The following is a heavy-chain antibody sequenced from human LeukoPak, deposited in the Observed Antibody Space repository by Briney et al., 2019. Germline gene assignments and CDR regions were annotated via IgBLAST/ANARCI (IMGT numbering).Heavy chain of an antibody. J-gene: IGHJ4*02. Sequence: GGSLRLSCAASGFTFSSYWMSWVRQAPGKGLEWLANINEDGSEKYYVDSVKGRFTISGDNAKNALDLQMNSLRAEDTAVYYCAMGPYYYDSSGYYYWGQGTLVTVSS. V-gene: IGHV3-7*04. CDR1: GFTFSSYW. D-gene: IGHD3-22*01. CDR3: AMGPYYYDSSGYYY. CDR2: INEDGSEK.